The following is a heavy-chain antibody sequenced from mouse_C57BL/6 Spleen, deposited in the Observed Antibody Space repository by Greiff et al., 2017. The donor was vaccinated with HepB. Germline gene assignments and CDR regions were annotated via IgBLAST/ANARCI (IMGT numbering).Heavy chain of an antibody. J-gene: IGHJ3*01. CDR1: GFTFSSYG. CDR2: ISSGGSYT. CDR3: ARRSNSFAY. Sequence: EVQLQESGGDLVKPGGSLKLSCAASGFTFSSYGMSWVRQTPDKRLEWVATISSGGSYTYYPDSVKGRFTISRDNAKNTLYLQMSSLKSEDTAMYYCARRSNSFAYWGQGTLVTVSA. D-gene: IGHD2-5*01. V-gene: IGHV5-6*01.